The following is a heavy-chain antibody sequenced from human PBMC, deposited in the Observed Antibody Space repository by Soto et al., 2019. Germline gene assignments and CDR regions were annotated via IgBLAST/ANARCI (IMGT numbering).Heavy chain of an antibody. D-gene: IGHD3-10*02. J-gene: IGHJ6*02. CDR3: ARDVRVVGERYYYYGMDV. V-gene: IGHV4-30-4*01. Sequence: SETLSLTCAVSGGSISSGDYYWSWIRQPPGKGLEWIGYIYYSGSTYYNPSLKSRVTISVDTSKNQFSLKLSSVTAADTAVYYCARDVRVVGERYYYYGMDVWGQGTTVTVS. CDR2: IYYSGST. CDR1: GGSISSGDYY.